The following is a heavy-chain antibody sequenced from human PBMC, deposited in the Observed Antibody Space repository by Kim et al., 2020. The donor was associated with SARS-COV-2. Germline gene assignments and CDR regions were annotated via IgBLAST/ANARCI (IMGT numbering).Heavy chain of an antibody. V-gene: IGHV4-59*08. J-gene: IGHJ4*02. CDR2: IYYSGST. CDR1: GGSISSYY. D-gene: IGHD1-26*01. CDR3: ASSLRYSGSYFDY. Sequence: SETLSLTCTVSGGSISSYYWSWIRQPPGKGLEWIGYIYYSGSTNYNPSLKSRVTISVDTSKNQFSLKLSSVTAADTAVYYCASSLRYSGSYFDYWGQGTL.